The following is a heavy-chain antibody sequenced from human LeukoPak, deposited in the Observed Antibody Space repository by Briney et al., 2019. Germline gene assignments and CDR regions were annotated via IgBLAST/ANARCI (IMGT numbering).Heavy chain of an antibody. J-gene: IGHJ4*02. V-gene: IGHV1-18*01. Sequence: GASVKVSCKASGYTFTSYGISWVRQAPGQGLEWMGWISAYNGNTNYAQKLQGRVTMTTDTSTSTAYMELRSLRSDDTAVYYCARGVNPAPYYGSGSYYAKFDYWGQGTLVAVSS. CDR2: ISAYNGNT. CDR1: GYTFTSYG. D-gene: IGHD3-10*01. CDR3: ARGVNPAPYYGSGSYYAKFDY.